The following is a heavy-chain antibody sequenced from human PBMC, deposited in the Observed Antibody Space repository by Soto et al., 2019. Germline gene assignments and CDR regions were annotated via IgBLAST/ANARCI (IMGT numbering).Heavy chain of an antibody. CDR1: GGTFSSYA. Sequence: QVQLVQSGAEVKKPGSSVKVSCKASGGTFSSYAISWVRQAPGQGLEWMGVIIPIFGTANYAQKFQGRGTITADESTSTAYMELSSLRSEDTAVYYCARDPAGGPHYYYYGMDVWGQGTTVTVSS. V-gene: IGHV1-69*01. CDR3: ARDPAGGPHYYYYGMDV. D-gene: IGHD3-16*01. CDR2: IIPIFGTA. J-gene: IGHJ6*02.